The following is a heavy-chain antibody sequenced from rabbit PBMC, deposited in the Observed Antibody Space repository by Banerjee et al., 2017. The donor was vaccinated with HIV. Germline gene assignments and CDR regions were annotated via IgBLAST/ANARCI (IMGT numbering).Heavy chain of an antibody. CDR3: ARDLAGVIGWNFGL. J-gene: IGHJ4*01. CDR2: IYAGSSGRT. V-gene: IGHV1S45*01. CDR1: GFSFSNKYV. Sequence: QDQLEESGGDLVKPGASLTLTCTASGFSFSNKYVICWVRQAPGRGLEWIACIYAGSSGRTYYASWAKGRFTISSTSSTTVTLQMTSLTVADTATYFCARDLAGVIGWNFGLWGPGTLVTVS. D-gene: IGHD4-1*01.